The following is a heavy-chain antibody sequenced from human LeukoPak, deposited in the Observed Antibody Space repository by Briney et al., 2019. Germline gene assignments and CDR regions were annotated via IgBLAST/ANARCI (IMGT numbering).Heavy chain of an antibody. V-gene: IGHV1-8*01. CDR3: ARGVRVRYFDWLFSSGQASHFYYFDY. CDR1: GYTFTSYD. CDR2: MNPNSGNT. D-gene: IGHD3-9*01. Sequence: ASVEVSCKASGYTFTSYDINWVRQATGQGLEWMGWMNPNSGNTGYAQKFQGRVTMTRNTSISTAYMELSSLRSEDTAVYYCARGVRVRYFDWLFSSGQASHFYYFDYWGQGTLVTVSS. J-gene: IGHJ4*02.